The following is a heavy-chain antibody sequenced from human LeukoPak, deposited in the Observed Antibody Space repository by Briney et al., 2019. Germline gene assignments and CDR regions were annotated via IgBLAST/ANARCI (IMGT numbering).Heavy chain of an antibody. J-gene: IGHJ4*02. V-gene: IGHV4-39*01. Sequence: KPSETPSLTCTVSGGSISSSSYYWGWIRQPPGKGLEWIGSIYYSGSTYYNPSLKSRVTISVDTSKNQFSLKLSSVTAADTAVYYCARQGSSSVWSGYYIFDYWGQGTLVTVSS. CDR2: IYYSGST. D-gene: IGHD3-3*01. CDR1: GGSISSSSYY. CDR3: ARQGSSSVWSGYYIFDY.